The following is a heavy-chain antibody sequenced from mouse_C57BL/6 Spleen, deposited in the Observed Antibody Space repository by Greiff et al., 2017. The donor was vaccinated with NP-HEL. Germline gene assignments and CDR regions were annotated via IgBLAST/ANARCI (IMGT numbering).Heavy chain of an antibody. Sequence: QVQLQQPGAELVKPGASVKVSCKASGYTFTSYWMHWVKQRPGQGLEWIGRLHPSDSDTNYNQKFKGKATLTVDKSSSTAYMQLSSLTSEYSAVYYGAMGGLLRSYWYFDVWGTGTTGTVSS. J-gene: IGHJ1*03. CDR2: LHPSDSDT. CDR1: GYTFTSYW. V-gene: IGHV1-74*01. CDR3: AMGGLLRSYWYFDV. D-gene: IGHD2-3*01.